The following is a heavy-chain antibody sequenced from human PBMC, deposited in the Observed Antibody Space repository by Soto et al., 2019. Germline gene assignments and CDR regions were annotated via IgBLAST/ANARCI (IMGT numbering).Heavy chain of an antibody. D-gene: IGHD5-18*01. J-gene: IGHJ6*02. V-gene: IGHV3-30*03. Sequence: PWGTRRHSRAASGFTIISFGMHWVRQAAGKGLEWVAVISYDGSNKYYADTVKGRFTISRDNSKNTLYLQMNSLRAEDTAVYYCATLFGYSYGPVTWYYGMDVWGQGNTVTGSS. CDR2: ISYDGSNK. CDR1: GFTIISFG. CDR3: ATLFGYSYGPVTWYYGMDV.